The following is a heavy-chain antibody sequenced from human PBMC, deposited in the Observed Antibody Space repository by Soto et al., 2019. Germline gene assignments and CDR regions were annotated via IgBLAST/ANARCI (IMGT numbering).Heavy chain of an antibody. J-gene: IGHJ5*02. CDR1: GGSISSSSYY. D-gene: IGHD2-15*01. CDR3: ARQVVATYNWFDP. Sequence: SETLSLTCTVSGGSISSSSYYWGWIRQPPGKGLEWIGSIYYSGSTYYNPSLKSRVTISVDTSKNQFSLKLSSVTAADTAVYYCARQVVATYNWFDPWGQGTLVTVSS. V-gene: IGHV4-39*01. CDR2: IYYSGST.